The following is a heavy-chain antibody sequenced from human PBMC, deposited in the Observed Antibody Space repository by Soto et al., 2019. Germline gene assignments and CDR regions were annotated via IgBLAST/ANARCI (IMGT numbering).Heavy chain of an antibody. Sequence: GESLKISCKGSGYSFTSYWISWVRQMPGKGLEWMGRIDPSDSYTNYSPSFQGHVTISADKSISTAYLQWSSLKASDTAMYYCARDLIAASSLDYWGQGTLVTVSS. D-gene: IGHD6-13*01. J-gene: IGHJ4*02. V-gene: IGHV5-10-1*01. CDR3: ARDLIAASSLDY. CDR1: GYSFTSYW. CDR2: IDPSDSYT.